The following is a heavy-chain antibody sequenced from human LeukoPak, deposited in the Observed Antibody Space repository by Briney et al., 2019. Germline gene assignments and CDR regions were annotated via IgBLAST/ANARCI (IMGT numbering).Heavy chain of an antibody. J-gene: IGHJ5*02. CDR2: IYPSGRT. D-gene: IGHD2-15*01. V-gene: IGHV4-38-2*02. Sequence: SETLSLSCTVSGFSISSGYYWGWFRQPPGKGLEWFGIIYPSGRTDYNPSLKSRFTISEDTSKNRFSLKLTTLTAADTPVYSCRRGRWYLSKTVNIRRKYNLLDPWGQGTLVSVSS. CDR3: RRGRWYLSKTVNIRRKYNLLDP. CDR1: GFSISSGYY.